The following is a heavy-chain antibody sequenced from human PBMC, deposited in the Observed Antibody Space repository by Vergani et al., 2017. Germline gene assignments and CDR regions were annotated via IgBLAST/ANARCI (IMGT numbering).Heavy chain of an antibody. D-gene: IGHD2-2*01. CDR1: GFIFKNHG. CDR3: ARDRGCATISCYFSGAFDY. Sequence: QVQLVESGGGVVPPGTSLRLSCAASGFIFKNHGMQWVRQAPGKGLEWVALIWDDGSKKNYGDSMKGRVTISRDNSKDTLYLEMNSLRGEDSAVYYCARDRGCATISCYFSGAFDYWGLGTLVSVSS. V-gene: IGHV3-33*01. CDR2: IWDDGSKK. J-gene: IGHJ4*02.